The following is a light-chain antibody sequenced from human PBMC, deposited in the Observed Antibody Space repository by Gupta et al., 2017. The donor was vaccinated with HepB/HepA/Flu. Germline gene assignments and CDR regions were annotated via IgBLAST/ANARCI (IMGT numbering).Light chain of an antibody. CDR2: DTS. CDR3: QQRSNWQIFT. J-gene: IGKJ3*01. V-gene: IGKV3-11*01. CDR1: QSVSRY. Sequence: EIVLTQSPATLSLSPGERATLSCRASQSVSRYLAWYQQRPGQAPRLLIYDTSKRATDIPARFSGSGSGTDXTLTISXLEPEDFAVYYCQQRSNWQIFTFGXGTTVDIK.